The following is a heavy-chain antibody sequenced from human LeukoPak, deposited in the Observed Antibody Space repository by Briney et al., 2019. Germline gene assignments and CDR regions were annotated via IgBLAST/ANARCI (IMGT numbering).Heavy chain of an antibody. V-gene: IGHV1-24*01. D-gene: IGHD5-12*01. CDR2: FDPEDGET. CDR3: ATVATIWRYFDY. Sequence: ASVKVSCKVSGYTLTELSMHWVRQAPGKGLEGRGGFDPEDGETIYAQKFQGRVTMTKDTSTDTAYMELSSLRSEDTAVYYCATVATIWRYFDYWGQGTLVTVSS. CDR1: GYTLTELS. J-gene: IGHJ4*02.